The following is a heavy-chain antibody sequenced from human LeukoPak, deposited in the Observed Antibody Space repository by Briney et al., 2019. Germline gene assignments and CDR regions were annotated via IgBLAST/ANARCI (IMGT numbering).Heavy chain of an antibody. CDR1: GFTVSSYS. D-gene: IGHD3-10*01. J-gene: IGHJ4*02. Sequence: GGSLRLSCAASGFTVSSYSMNWVRQAPGKGLEWVSYISSSSSTIYYADSVKGRFTISRDNAKNSLYLQMNSLRDEDTAVYYCATLYYYGSGTPNDYWGQGTLVTVSS. V-gene: IGHV3-48*02. CDR3: ATLYYYGSGTPNDY. CDR2: ISSSSSTI.